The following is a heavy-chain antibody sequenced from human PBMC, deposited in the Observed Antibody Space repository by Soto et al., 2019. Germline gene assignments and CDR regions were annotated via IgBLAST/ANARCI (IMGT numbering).Heavy chain of an antibody. CDR1: GYTFTGYY. J-gene: IGHJ4*02. CDR3: ARVMSGSYLGHGYYFDY. D-gene: IGHD1-26*01. V-gene: IGHV1-2*02. CDR2: IDPNSGGT. Sequence: VASVKVSCKASGYTFTGYYMHWVRQAPGQGIEWMGWIDPNSGGTDYAQKFQGRVTMTRGTSISTAYMELSRLRVDDTAVYYCARVMSGSYLGHGYYFDYWGQGTLVTVSS.